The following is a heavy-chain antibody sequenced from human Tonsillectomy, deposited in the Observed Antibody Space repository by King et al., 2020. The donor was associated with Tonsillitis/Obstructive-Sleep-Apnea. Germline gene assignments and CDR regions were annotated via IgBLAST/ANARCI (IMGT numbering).Heavy chain of an antibody. CDR1: GFSLSNARMG. J-gene: IGHJ4*02. CDR2: IFWNDEK. Sequence: TLKESGPVLVKPTETLTLTCTVSGFSLSNARMGVSWIRQPPGKALGWLAHIFWNDEKSYSTSLKSRLNIYKDTSRSQVVLTMTNMDPVDTAPYYCARASYCSSTRCPFDYWGQGALVTVSP. D-gene: IGHD2-2*01. CDR3: ARASYCSSTRCPFDY. V-gene: IGHV2-26*01.